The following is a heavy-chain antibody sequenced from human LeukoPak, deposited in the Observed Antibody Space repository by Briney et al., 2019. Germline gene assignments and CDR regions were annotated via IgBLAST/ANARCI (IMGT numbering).Heavy chain of an antibody. D-gene: IGHD3-10*01. CDR3: ARVDGSGSYYNVFDP. CDR1: GGSISSGDYC. Sequence: SETLSLTCTVSGGSISSGDYCWSWIRQPPGKGLEWIGYIYYSGSTYYNPSLKSRVTISVDTSKNQFSLKPSSVTAADTAVYYCARVDGSGSYYNVFDPWGQGTLVTVSS. J-gene: IGHJ5*02. CDR2: IYYSGST. V-gene: IGHV4-30-4*01.